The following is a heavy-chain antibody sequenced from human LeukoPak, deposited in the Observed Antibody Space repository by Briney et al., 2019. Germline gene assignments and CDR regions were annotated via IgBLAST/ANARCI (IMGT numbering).Heavy chain of an antibody. Sequence: ASVKVSCKASGYTFTGYYMHWVRQAPGQGLEWMGWINPNSGGTNYAQKFQGRVTMTRDTSISTAYMELSRLRSDDTAVYYCAREATAGATPDYWGQGNLVTVSS. J-gene: IGHJ4*01. V-gene: IGHV1-2*02. CDR1: GYTFTGYY. D-gene: IGHD4/OR15-4a*01. CDR2: INPNSGGT. CDR3: AREATAGATPDY.